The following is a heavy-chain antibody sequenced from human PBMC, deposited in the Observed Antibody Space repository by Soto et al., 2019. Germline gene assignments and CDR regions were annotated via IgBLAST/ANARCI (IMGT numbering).Heavy chain of an antibody. D-gene: IGHD1-26*01. V-gene: IGHV1-69*01. CDR1: GGTFSSYA. CDR3: ARTAGNYSRMDV. J-gene: IGHJ6*02. CDR2: IIPIFGTA. Sequence: QVQLVQSGAEVKKPGSSVKVSCKASGGTFSSYAISWVRQAPGQGLEWMGGIIPIFGTANYAQKFQGRVTITADESTSTAYMELSSLRSEDTDVYDCARTAGNYSRMDVWCHGTTGTVSS.